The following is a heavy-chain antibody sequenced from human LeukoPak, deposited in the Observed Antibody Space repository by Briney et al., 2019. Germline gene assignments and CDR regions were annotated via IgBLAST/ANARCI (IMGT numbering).Heavy chain of an antibody. D-gene: IGHD2-15*01. Sequence: GGSLRLSCAASGFTFCSYWMSWVRQAPGKGLEWVANIKQDGSEKYYVDSVKGRFTISRDNAKNSLYLQMNSLRAEDTAVYYCARGDRLGYCSGGSCYVDYWGQGTLVTVSS. CDR3: ARGDRLGYCSGGSCYVDY. CDR1: GFTFCSYW. V-gene: IGHV3-7*01. J-gene: IGHJ4*02. CDR2: IKQDGSEK.